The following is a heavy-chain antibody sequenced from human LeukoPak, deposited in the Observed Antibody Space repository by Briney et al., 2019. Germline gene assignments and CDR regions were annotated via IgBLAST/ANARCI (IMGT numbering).Heavy chain of an antibody. J-gene: IGHJ4*02. CDR1: GFTFNTYE. D-gene: IGHD3-22*01. CDR3: AKDLVYYYDSSGYRAPYYFDY. CDR2: ISGSGGST. Sequence: GGSLRLSCAASGFTFNTYEMNWVRQAPGKGREWVSAISGSGGSTYYADSVKGRFTISRDNSKNTLYLQMTSLRAEDTAVYYCAKDLVYYYDSSGYRAPYYFDYWGQGTLVTVSS. V-gene: IGHV3-23*01.